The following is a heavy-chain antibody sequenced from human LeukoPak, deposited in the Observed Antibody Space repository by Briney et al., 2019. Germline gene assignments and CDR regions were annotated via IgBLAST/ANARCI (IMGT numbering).Heavy chain of an antibody. CDR1: GGSFGGYY. CDR2: INHSGST. D-gene: IGHD5-18*01. CDR3: ASRSTATGDY. J-gene: IGHJ4*02. Sequence: SETLSLTCAVYGGSFGGYYWSWIRQPPGKGLEWIGEINHSGSTNYNPSLKSRVTISVDTSKNQFSLKLSSVTAADTAVYYCASRSTATGDYWGQGTLVTVSS. V-gene: IGHV4-34*01.